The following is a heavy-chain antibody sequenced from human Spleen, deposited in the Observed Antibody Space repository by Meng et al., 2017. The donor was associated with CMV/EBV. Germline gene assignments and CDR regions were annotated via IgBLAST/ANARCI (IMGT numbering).Heavy chain of an antibody. D-gene: IGHD3-10*01. J-gene: IGHJ4*02. CDR1: GFTFDDYA. Sequence: SLKISCVASGFTFDDYAMYWVRQAPGKGLEWVSGVSWDSGTIYYADSVKGRCAISRDNSKNTLYLQMNSLRAEDTAVYYCAKCCRWGIKSYYFDYWGQGTLVTVSS. CDR2: VSWDSGTI. V-gene: IGHV3-9*01. CDR3: AKCCRWGIKSYYFDY.